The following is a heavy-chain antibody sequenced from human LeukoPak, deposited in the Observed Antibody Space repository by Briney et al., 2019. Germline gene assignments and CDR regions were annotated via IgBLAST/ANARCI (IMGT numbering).Heavy chain of an antibody. J-gene: IGHJ4*02. CDR2: ISASGGST. V-gene: IGHV3-23*01. CDR1: GFTFSSYT. CDR3: AKDISSSKSYYFDY. Sequence: GGSLRLSCAAAGFTFSSYTMNWVRPAPGKGLEWVSPISASGGSTYYADSVKGRFTISRDNSKNTLSLQMNSLRAEDTAVYYCAKDISSSKSYYFDYWGQGTLVTVSS. D-gene: IGHD6-13*01.